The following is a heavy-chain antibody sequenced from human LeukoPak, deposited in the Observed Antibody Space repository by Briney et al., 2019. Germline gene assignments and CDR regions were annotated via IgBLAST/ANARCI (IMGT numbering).Heavy chain of an antibody. V-gene: IGHV3-30*18. CDR1: GFTFSSYG. CDR3: AKITGTPDY. D-gene: IGHD1-7*01. CDR2: ISYDGSNK. Sequence: PGRSLRLSCAASGFTFSSYGMHWVRQAPGKGLEWVAVISYDGSNKYYADSVKGRFTISRDNAKNSLYLQMNSLRAEDTAVYYCAKITGTPDYWGQGTLVTVSS. J-gene: IGHJ4*02.